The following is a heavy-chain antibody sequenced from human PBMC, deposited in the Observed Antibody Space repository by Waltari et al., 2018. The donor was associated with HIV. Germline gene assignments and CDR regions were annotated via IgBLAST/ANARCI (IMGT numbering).Heavy chain of an antibody. V-gene: IGHV4-34*01. CDR3: AIAEAVAALIDY. CDR2: SNHSGIT. Sequence: VQVHPWAAGLLTPSETLSLTCAVYGGSLLGYHGNWSRKPPGKGLEWIGESNHSGITNYNPSLKSRVTISIDTSKNQFSLKLTSVTAADTAVYYCAIAEAVAALIDYWGQGTLVTVSS. J-gene: IGHJ4*02. CDR1: GGSLLGYH. D-gene: IGHD6-13*01.